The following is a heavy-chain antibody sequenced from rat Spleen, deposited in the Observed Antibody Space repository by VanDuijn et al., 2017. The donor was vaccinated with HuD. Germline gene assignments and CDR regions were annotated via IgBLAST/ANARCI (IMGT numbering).Heavy chain of an antibody. V-gene: IGHV5-25*01. CDR1: GFTFSNYY. CDR2: IRTGGGNT. D-gene: IGHD1-11*01. Sequence: EVQLVESGGGLVQPGRSMKLSCAASGFTFSNYYMAWVRQAPTKGLEWITSIRTGGGNTHYRDSVKGRFTISRDTAKSTLYLQMDSLRSEDTATYYCARGYTLDYWGQGVMVTVSS. J-gene: IGHJ2*01. CDR3: ARGYTLDY.